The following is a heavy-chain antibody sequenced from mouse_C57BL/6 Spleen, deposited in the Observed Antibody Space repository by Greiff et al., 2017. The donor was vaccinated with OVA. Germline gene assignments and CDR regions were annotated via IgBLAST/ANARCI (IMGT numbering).Heavy chain of an antibody. CDR3: ARRIAKYDDGFAY. CDR1: GYTFTSYW. Sequence: QVQLQQPGAELVKPGASVKLSCKASGYTFTSYWMQWVKQRPGQGLEWIGEIEPSDSYTNYNQKFKGKATFTVDTSTSTAYMQLSSLTSEDSAVYYCARRIAKYDDGFAYWGQGTLVTVSA. V-gene: IGHV1-50*01. CDR2: IEPSDSYT. D-gene: IGHD2-14*01. J-gene: IGHJ3*01.